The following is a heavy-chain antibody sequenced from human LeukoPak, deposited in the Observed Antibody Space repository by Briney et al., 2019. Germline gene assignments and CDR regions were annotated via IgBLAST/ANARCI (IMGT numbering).Heavy chain of an antibody. CDR1: GFTFDDYA. D-gene: IGHD1-20*01. CDR2: INGDGGST. J-gene: IGHJ4*02. Sequence: GGSLRLSCAAPGFTFDDYAMHWVRQAPGKGLEWVSLINGDGGSTYYADSVKGRFTISRDNSKNSLYLQMNSLRTEDTALYYCAKDVNWNDDFYFDYWGQGTLVTVSS. CDR3: AKDVNWNDDFYFDY. V-gene: IGHV3-43*02.